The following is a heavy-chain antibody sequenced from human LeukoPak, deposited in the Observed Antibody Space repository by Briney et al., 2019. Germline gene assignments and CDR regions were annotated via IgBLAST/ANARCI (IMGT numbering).Heavy chain of an antibody. D-gene: IGHD2-2*01. V-gene: IGHV3-74*01. CDR2: INSDGSTT. CDR1: GFTFSSHW. Sequence: QPGGSLRLSCAASGFTFSSHWMHWVRQAPGKGLVWVSRINSDGSTTTYADSVKGRFTISRDNAKNSLYLQMNSLRAEDTAVYYCARDQRYCSSSSCPWEPFDYWGQGTLVTVSS. CDR3: ARDQRYCSSSSCPWEPFDY. J-gene: IGHJ4*02.